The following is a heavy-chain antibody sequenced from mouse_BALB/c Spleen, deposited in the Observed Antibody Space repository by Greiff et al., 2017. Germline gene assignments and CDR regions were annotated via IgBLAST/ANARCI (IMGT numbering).Heavy chain of an antibody. CDR2: ISDGGSYT. CDR3: ASLTTVFDY. J-gene: IGHJ2*01. V-gene: IGHV5-4*02. D-gene: IGHD1-1*01. Sequence: EVHLVESGGGLVKPGGSLKLSCAASGFTFSDYYMYWVRQTPEKRLEWVATISDGGSYTYYPDSVKGRFTISRDNAKNNLYLQMSSLKSEDTAMYYCASLTTVFDYWGQGTTLTVSS. CDR1: GFTFSDYY.